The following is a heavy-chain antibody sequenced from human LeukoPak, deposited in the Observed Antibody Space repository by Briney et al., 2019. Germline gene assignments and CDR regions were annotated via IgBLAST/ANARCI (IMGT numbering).Heavy chain of an antibody. CDR2: VYTSGST. CDR3: AKSYFDYSTYYSYYFNL. J-gene: IGHJ4*02. D-gene: IGHD4-11*01. V-gene: IGHV4-4*09. Sequence: SETLSLTCTVSGGSISDGYWSWIRQPPGRELQWIGYVYTSGSTKYSPSLKSRVTISVDTSKSQFALKLSSVTAADTAVYFCAKSYFDYSTYYSYYFNLWGQGALVTVSS. CDR1: GGSISDGY.